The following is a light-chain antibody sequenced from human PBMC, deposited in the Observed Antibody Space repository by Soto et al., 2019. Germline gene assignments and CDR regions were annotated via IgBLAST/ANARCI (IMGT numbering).Light chain of an antibody. CDR1: QGISSY. Sequence: DIQMTQSPSTLSASVGDRVTITCRASQGISSYLAWYQQKPGKAPKLLIYGASNLQSGVPSRFSGSGSGTEFTLTISSLQPGDFATYYCQQLNSYPLTFGGGTKVDIK. V-gene: IGKV1-9*01. CDR2: GAS. J-gene: IGKJ4*01. CDR3: QQLNSYPLT.